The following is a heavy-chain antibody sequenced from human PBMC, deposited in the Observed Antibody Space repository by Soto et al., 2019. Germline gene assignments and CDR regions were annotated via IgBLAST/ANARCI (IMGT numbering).Heavy chain of an antibody. J-gene: IGHJ3*02. V-gene: IGHV5-51*01. Sequence: GESLKISCKGSGYSFTNYWIGWVRQMSGKGLEWMGIIYPGDSDTRYSPSFQGQVTISADKSISTAYLQWSSLKASDTAMYYCARHHFGYYFDGSGYYTDAFDIWGQGTMDTVSS. CDR3: ARHHFGYYFDGSGYYTDAFDI. CDR2: IYPGDSDT. CDR1: GYSFTNYW. D-gene: IGHD3-22*01.